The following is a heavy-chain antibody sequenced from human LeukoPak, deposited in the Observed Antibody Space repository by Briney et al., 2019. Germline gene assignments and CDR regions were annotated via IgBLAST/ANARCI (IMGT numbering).Heavy chain of an antibody. D-gene: IGHD6-13*01. CDR2: ISSSGGST. J-gene: IGHJ6*02. CDR3: AKGPEAAADSQGIDV. CDR1: GLTFSSYAMSWVYA. Sequence: PGGSLRLSCADSGLTFSSYAMSWVYAMSWVRQAPGKGLEWVSSISSSGGSTYYADFVKGRFTISRDNSKKMLYLQMNSLRAEDTAVYYCAKGPEAAADSQGIDVWGQGTTVTVSS. V-gene: IGHV3-23*01.